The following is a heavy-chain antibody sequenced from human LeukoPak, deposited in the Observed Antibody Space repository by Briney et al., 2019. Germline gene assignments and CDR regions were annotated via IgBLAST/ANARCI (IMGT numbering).Heavy chain of an antibody. CDR1: GSTFNIYA. CDR2: ISYDGSNK. CDR3: ARRGLSGYYYYGMGV. J-gene: IGHJ6*02. D-gene: IGHD3-3*01. Sequence: PGGSLRLSCAASGSTFNIYAMYWVRQAPGKGLEWVAVISYDGSNKYYADSVKGRFTISRDNSKNTLYLQIDSLRAEDTAVYYCARRGLSGYYYYGMGVWGQGTTVTVSS. V-gene: IGHV3-30-3*01.